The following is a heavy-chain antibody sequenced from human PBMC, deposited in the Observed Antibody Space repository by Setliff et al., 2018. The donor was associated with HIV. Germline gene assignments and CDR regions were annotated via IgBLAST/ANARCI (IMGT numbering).Heavy chain of an antibody. CDR3: ARARGPEGYFDS. Sequence: KTSETLSLTCTVSGGSISSGSHFWGWIRQPAGKGLEWIGHISTSGTTKYNPSLKSRVTISVDTSKKHFSLRLTSVTAADTAVYFCARARGPEGYFDSWGQGTLVTVS. D-gene: IGHD3-10*01. CDR2: ISTSGTT. J-gene: IGHJ4*02. CDR1: GGSISSGSHF. V-gene: IGHV4-61*09.